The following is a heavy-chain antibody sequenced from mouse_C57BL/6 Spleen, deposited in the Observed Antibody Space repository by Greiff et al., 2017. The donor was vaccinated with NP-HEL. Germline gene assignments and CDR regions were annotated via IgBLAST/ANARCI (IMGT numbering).Heavy chain of an antibody. CDR2: ISNLAYSI. Sequence: EVHLVESGGGLVQPGGSLKLSCAASGFTFSDYGMAWVRQAPRKGPEWVAFISNLAYSIYYADTVTGRFTISRENAKNTLYREMSSLRSEDTAMYYCARQGIYYDYSWFAYWGQGTLVTVAA. CDR1: GFTFSDYG. CDR3: ARQGIYYDYSWFAY. J-gene: IGHJ3*01. D-gene: IGHD2-4*01. V-gene: IGHV5-15*01.